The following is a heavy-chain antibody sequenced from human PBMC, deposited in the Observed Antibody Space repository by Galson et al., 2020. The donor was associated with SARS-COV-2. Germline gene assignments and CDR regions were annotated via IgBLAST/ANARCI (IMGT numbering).Heavy chain of an antibody. V-gene: IGHV4-59*13. Sequence: SETLSLTCTVSGGPISSYYWSWIRQPPGKGLEWIGYIYYSGSTNYNPSLKSRVTISVDTSKNQFSLKLSSVTAADTAVYYCARGFDYWGQGTLVTVSS. J-gene: IGHJ4*02. CDR2: IYYSGST. CDR3: ARGFDY. CDR1: GGPISSYY.